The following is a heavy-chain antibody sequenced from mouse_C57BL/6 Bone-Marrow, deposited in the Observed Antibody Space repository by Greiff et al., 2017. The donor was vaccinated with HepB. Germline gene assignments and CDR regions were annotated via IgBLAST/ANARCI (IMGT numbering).Heavy chain of an antibody. J-gene: IGHJ4*01. CDR3: TTLGAYAMDY. CDR1: GFNIKDDY. CDR2: IDPENGDT. V-gene: IGHV14-4*01. Sequence: VQLQQSGAELVRPGASVKLSCTASGFNIKDDYMHWVKQRPEQGLEWIGWIDPENGDTEYASKFQGKATITADTSSNTAYLHLSSLTSEDTAVYYCTTLGAYAMDYWGQGTSVTVSS.